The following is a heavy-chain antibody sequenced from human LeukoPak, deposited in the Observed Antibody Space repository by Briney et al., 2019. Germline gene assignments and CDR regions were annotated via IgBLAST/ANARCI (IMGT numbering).Heavy chain of an antibody. J-gene: IGHJ4*02. CDR2: IYYSGST. Sequence: PSETLSLTCTVSGGSISSSSYYWGWIRQPPGKGLEWIGSIYYSGSTYYNPSLKSRVTISVDTSKNQFSLKLSSVTAADTAVYYCARLHYDFWSGYYMGRFDYWGREPWSPSPQ. CDR1: GGSISSSSYY. D-gene: IGHD3-3*01. V-gene: IGHV4-39*01. CDR3: ARLHYDFWSGYYMGRFDY.